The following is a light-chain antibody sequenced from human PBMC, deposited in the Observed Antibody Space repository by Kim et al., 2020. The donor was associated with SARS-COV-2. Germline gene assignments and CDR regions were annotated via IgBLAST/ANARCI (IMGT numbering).Light chain of an antibody. CDR2: AAS. Sequence: EFVLRQSPDTLSLSPGDKATLSCKASQSINTKSLAWYQHKLGQSPRLLIYAASTRATGVPDRFSGSGSGTDFTLVISRLESEDFAMYYCQKYGSSYTFGQGTKLEI. V-gene: IGKV3-20*01. J-gene: IGKJ2*01. CDR1: QSINTKS. CDR3: QKYGSSYT.